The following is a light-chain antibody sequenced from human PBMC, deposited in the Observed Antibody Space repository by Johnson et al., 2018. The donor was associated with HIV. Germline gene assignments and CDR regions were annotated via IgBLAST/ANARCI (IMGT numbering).Light chain of an antibody. CDR2: ANN. J-gene: IGLJ1*01. CDR3: GTWASSRRTGF. CDR1: SSNIGNNF. Sequence: QSVLTQPPSVSAAPGQKVTISCSGSSSNIGNNFVSWYQQLPGTAPKLLIYANNKRPSGIADRFSGSKSGTSATLGITGIQTGDEADYYCGTWASSRRTGFFGTGTKGTVL. V-gene: IGLV1-51*02.